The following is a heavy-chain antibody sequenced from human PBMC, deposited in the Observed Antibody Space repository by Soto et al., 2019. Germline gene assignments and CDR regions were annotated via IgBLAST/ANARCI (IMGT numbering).Heavy chain of an antibody. D-gene: IGHD2-21*02. CDR3: ARIPSYCGGDCYLRWWFDP. J-gene: IGHJ5*02. Sequence: SQTLSLTCAVSGDSVSTNSAAWNWIRQSPSRGLEWLGRTYYRSKWYNDYAVSVKSRININADTSKNQISLQLNSVTPEDTAMYYCARIPSYCGGDCYLRWWFDPWGQGTLVTVSS. CDR2: TYYRSKWYN. V-gene: IGHV6-1*01. CDR1: GDSVSTNSAA.